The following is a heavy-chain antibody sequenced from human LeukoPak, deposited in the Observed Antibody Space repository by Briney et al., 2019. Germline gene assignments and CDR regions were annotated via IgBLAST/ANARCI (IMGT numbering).Heavy chain of an antibody. CDR1: GGSFSGYY. Sequence: SETLSLTCAVYGGSFSGYYWSWIRQPPGKRLEWIGEINHSGSTNYNPSLKSRVTISVDTSKNQFSLKLSSVTAADTAVYYCARESPVTAYGMDVWGQGTTVTVSS. CDR2: INHSGST. J-gene: IGHJ6*02. V-gene: IGHV4-34*01. D-gene: IGHD4-23*01. CDR3: ARESPVTAYGMDV.